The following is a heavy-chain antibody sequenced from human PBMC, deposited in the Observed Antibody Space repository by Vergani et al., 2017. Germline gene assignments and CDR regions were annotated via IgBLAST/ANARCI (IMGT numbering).Heavy chain of an antibody. V-gene: IGHV1-2*02. Sequence: QVQLVQSGAEVKKPGASVKVSCKASGYTFTGYYMQWVRQAPGQGLEWMGWINPNSGGTNYAQKFQGRVTMTRDTSISTAYMELSRLRSDDTAVYYCARDTYYYYSSGYYDYWGQGTLVTVSS. D-gene: IGHD3-22*01. CDR1: GYTFTGYY. J-gene: IGHJ4*02. CDR3: ARDTYYYYSSGYYDY. CDR2: INPNSGGT.